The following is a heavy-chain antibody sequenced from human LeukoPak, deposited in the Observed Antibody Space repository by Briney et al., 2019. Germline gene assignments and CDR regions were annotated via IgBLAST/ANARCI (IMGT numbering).Heavy chain of an antibody. D-gene: IGHD2-21*02. Sequence: GGSLRLSRAASRFTFSTYSMNWVRQAPGKGLEWVSSITGSRTYIYYADSVKGRFTISRDNAKNALYLQMNSLRVEDMAVYYCASDDSRGNLVTAPDYWGQGTLVTVSS. J-gene: IGHJ4*02. CDR2: ITGSRTYI. CDR3: ASDDSRGNLVTAPDY. CDR1: RFTFSTYS. V-gene: IGHV3-21*01.